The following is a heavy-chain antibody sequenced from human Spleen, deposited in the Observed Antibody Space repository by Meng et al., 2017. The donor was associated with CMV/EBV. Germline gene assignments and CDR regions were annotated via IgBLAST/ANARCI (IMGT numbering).Heavy chain of an antibody. V-gene: IGHV1-69*05. D-gene: IGHD3-10*01. J-gene: IGHJ5*02. CDR1: RYTFTDYD. CDR2: IIPLFETG. Sequence: SVKVSCKASRYTFTDYDITWVRQAAGQGLEWMGGIIPLFETGHYAQKFQGRVTITTDESTSTAYMELSSLTSGDTAVYYCARVTGAGFDPWGQGTLVTVSS. CDR3: ARVTGAGFDP.